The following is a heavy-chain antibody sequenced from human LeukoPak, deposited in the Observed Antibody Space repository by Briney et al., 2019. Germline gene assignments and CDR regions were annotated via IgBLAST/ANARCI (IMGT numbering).Heavy chain of an antibody. D-gene: IGHD3-10*01. CDR1: GGSFSGYY. Sequence: SETLSLTCAVYGGSFSGYYWSWIRQPPGKGLEWIGEINQSGSTNYNPSLKSRVPISVDTSKNQFSRKLSSVPAADTAVYYGARVPRNHAMVRGPNWFDPWGQGTLVTVSS. CDR3: ARVPRNHAMVRGPNWFDP. CDR2: INQSGST. J-gene: IGHJ5*02. V-gene: IGHV4-34*01.